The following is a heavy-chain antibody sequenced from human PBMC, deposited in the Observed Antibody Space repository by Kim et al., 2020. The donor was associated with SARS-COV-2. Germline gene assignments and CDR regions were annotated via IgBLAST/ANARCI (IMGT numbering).Heavy chain of an antibody. J-gene: IGHJ3*02. D-gene: IGHD2-21*02. CDR2: INGGGGST. CDR3: AKEIGARIVVVTAIPYVAVDI. CDR1: GFTLSSYS. Sequence: GGSLRLSCAASGFTLSSYSMSWVRQAPGKGLEWVSAINGGGGSTYYADSVKGRFTISRDNSKNTLYLQMNSLRAEDTAVYYCAKEIGARIVVVTAIPYVAVDIWGQVSMATITS. V-gene: IGHV3-23*01.